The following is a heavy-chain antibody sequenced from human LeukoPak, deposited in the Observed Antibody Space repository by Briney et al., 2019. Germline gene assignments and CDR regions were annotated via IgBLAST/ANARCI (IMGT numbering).Heavy chain of an antibody. D-gene: IGHD5-24*01. J-gene: IGHJ4*02. CDR1: GFTFDDYA. V-gene: IGHV3-9*01. Sequence: PGRSLRLSCAASGFTFDDYAMHWVRQAPGKGLEWVSGISWNSGSIGYADSVKGRFTISRDNAKNTLYLQMNSLRPDDTAVYYCAIQRWLQSGTINYFEYWGQGTLVTVSS. CDR2: ISWNSGSI. CDR3: AIQRWLQSGTINYFEY.